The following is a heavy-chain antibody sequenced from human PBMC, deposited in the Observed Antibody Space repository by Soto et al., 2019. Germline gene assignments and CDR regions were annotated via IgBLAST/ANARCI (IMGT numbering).Heavy chain of an antibody. V-gene: IGHV5-51*01. CDR1: GYSFTSYW. J-gene: IGHJ6*02. CDR2: IYPGDSDT. CDR3: ARCGRSGLPSYGMDV. Sequence: GESLKISCKGSGYSFTSYWIGWVRQMPGKGLEWMGIIYPGDSDTRYSPSFQGQVTISADKSISTAYLQWSSLKASDTAMYYCARCGRSGLPSYGMDVWGQGTTVTVSS. D-gene: IGHD3-3*01.